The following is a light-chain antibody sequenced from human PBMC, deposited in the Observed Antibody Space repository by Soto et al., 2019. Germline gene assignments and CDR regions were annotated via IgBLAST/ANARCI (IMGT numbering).Light chain of an antibody. J-gene: IGKJ4*01. CDR1: QSVISDY. V-gene: IGKV3-20*01. Sequence: EIVLTQSPGTLSLSPGEKGTLSCRASQSVISDYLAWYQQKPGQAPRLLIYAASTRATGIPDRFSGSGSGTDFTLTINRFEPEDFATYYCQQSYSTPLTFGGGTKVEIK. CDR2: AAS. CDR3: QQSYSTPLT.